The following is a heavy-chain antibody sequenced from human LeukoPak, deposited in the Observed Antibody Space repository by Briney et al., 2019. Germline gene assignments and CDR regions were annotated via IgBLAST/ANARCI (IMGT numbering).Heavy chain of an antibody. D-gene: IGHD6-13*01. Sequence: GGSLRLSCAASGFTFNTYSMNWIRQAPGKGLEWVSFISRVISTVYYADSVKGRFTISRDNAKNSMYLQMNSLRVEDTAVYYCARGSSWLDYWGQGILVTVSS. CDR2: ISRVISTV. V-gene: IGHV3-48*01. CDR1: GFTFNTYS. J-gene: IGHJ4*02. CDR3: ARGSSWLDY.